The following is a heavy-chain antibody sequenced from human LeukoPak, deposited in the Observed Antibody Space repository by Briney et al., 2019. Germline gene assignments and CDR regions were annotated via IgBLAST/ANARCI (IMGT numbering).Heavy chain of an antibody. CDR1: GFTFTNYW. Sequence: GGSLRLSCAASGFTFTNYWMHCVRQAPGVRLVWVSHLPPDDLGIVYADSVKGRFTVSRDNVKNTVYLQMNNLRVDDTAMYYCVGTIASRGSEYWGQGALVTVSS. V-gene: IGHV3-74*01. J-gene: IGHJ4*02. D-gene: IGHD6-6*01. CDR3: VGTIASRGSEY. CDR2: LPPDDLGI.